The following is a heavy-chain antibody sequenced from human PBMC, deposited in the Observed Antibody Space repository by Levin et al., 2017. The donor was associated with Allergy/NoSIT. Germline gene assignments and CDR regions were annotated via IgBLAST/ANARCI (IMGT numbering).Heavy chain of an antibody. CDR1: GFTFSSYA. V-gene: IGHV3-30-3*01. CDR3: ARDYMDQNAQWPDNYYYGMDG. D-gene: IGHD6-19*01. J-gene: IGHJ6*02. CDR2: ISYDGSNK. Sequence: GGSLRLSCAASGFTFSSYAMHWVRQAPGKGLEWVAVISYDGSNKYYADSVKGRFTISRDNSKNTLYLQMNSLRAEDTAVYYCARDYMDQNAQWPDNYYYGMDGWGQGTTVTVSS.